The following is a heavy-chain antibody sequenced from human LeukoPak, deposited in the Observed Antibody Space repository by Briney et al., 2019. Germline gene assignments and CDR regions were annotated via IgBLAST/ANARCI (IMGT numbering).Heavy chain of an antibody. V-gene: IGHV4-39*01. J-gene: IGHJ5*02. CDR3: ARGSGTYYYENGGYLNWFDP. CDR1: GGSISSSGYH. Sequence: SETLSLSCTVSGGSISSSGYHGGWIRQPPGKGLEWIGTVYYTGSTYYNPSLKSRVTISEDTSRNQFSLKLNSVTAADTAVYYCARGSGTYYYENGGYLNWFDPWGQGILVTVSS. CDR2: VYYTGST. D-gene: IGHD3-22*01.